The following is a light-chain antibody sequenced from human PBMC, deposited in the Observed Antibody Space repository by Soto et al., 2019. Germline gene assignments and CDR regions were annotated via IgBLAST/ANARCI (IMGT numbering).Light chain of an antibody. CDR1: SSNLAYNS. CDR2: DDN. J-gene: IGLJ1*01. CDR3: GAWDDSLNVHV. V-gene: IGLV1-51*01. Sequence: QSVLTQPPSVSAAPGQDVTISCSGSSSNLAYNSLSWYQQLPGTAPKLLIYDDNKRPSGIPARFSGSKSGTSATLGTTGLETGDEADYYCGAWDDSLNVHVFGSGTKGTVL.